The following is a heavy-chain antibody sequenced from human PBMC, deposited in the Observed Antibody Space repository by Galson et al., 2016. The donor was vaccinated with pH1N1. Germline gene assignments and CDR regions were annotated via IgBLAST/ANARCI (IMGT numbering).Heavy chain of an antibody. CDR2: IWLGGSLI. D-gene: IGHD4-17*01. V-gene: IGHV5-51*01. J-gene: IGHJ3*02. CDR3: ARQNDYGDYRGDAFDS. Sequence: QSGAEVKKPGESLKISCKGSGYKFASSWIVWVRQMPGKGLEWMGIIWLGGSLIRYNPSFQGQVTISADKSINIVYLEWSSLKASDTATYYCARQNDYGDYRGDAFDSWGQGTLVTVAS. CDR1: GYKFASSW.